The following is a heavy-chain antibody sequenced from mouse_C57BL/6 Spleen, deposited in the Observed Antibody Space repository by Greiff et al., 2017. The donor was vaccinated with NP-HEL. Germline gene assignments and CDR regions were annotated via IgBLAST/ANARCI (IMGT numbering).Heavy chain of an antibody. CDR1: GYAFTNYL. V-gene: IGHV1-54*01. CDR3: ARPGLLRAFAY. Sequence: QVQLKQSGAELVRPGTSVKVSCKASGYAFTNYLIEWVEQRPGQGLEWIGVINPGSGGTNYNEKFKGKATLTADKSSSTAYMQLSSLTSEDSAVYFCARPGLLRAFAYWGQGTLVTVSA. J-gene: IGHJ3*01. D-gene: IGHD1-1*01. CDR2: INPGSGGT.